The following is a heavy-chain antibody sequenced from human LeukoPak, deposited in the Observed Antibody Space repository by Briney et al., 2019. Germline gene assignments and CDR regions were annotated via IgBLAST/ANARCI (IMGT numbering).Heavy chain of an antibody. D-gene: IGHD6-13*01. Sequence: PGGSLRLSCAASGFTFSSYSMNWVRQVPGKGLEWVSYISSSSSTIYYADSVKGRFTISRDNAKNSLYLQMNSLRAEDTAVYYCARDRNIGYSEWHDAFDIWGQGTMVTVSS. V-gene: IGHV3-48*01. CDR2: ISSSSSTI. CDR3: ARDRNIGYSEWHDAFDI. CDR1: GFTFSSYS. J-gene: IGHJ3*02.